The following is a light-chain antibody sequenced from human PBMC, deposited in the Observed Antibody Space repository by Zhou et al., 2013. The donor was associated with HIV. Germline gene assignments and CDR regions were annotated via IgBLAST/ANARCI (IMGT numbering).Light chain of an antibody. J-gene: IGKJ2*01. CDR2: KAS. CDR3: QQSHSTPVT. V-gene: IGKV1-5*03. CDR1: QSVSTW. Sequence: DIQMTQSPSTLSASVGDRITITCRASQSVSTWLAWYQQKPGKAPKLLIYKASSLESGVPSTFSGSGSGTEFTLTISSLQPDDFATYYCQQSHSTPVTFGQGTKLEIK.